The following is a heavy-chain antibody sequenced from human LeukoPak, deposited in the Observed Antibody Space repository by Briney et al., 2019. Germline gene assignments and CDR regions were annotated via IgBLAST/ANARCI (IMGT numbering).Heavy chain of an antibody. CDR1: GFTFSRYW. J-gene: IGHJ6*03. Sequence: GGSLRLSCAVSGFTFSRYWMAWVRQAPGKELEWVANINQDGSEIHYVDSVKGRFTISRDNAENSLYLQMNSLRAEDTAVYHCARDYSHYMDVWGKGTTVTVSS. CDR3: ARDYSHYMDV. V-gene: IGHV3-7*01. CDR2: INQDGSEI.